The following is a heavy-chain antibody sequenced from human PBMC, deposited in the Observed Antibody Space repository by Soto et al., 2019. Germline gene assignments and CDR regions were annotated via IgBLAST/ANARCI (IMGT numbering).Heavy chain of an antibody. D-gene: IGHD2-15*01. CDR3: ARDLARYCSGGSCYTDY. CDR1: GGTFSSYT. Sequence: QVQLVQSGAEVTKPGSSVKVSCKASGGTFSSYTISWVRQAPGQGLEWMGRIIPILGIANYAQKFQGRVTITADKSTSTAYMELSSLRSEDTAVYYCARDLARYCSGGSCYTDYWGQGTLVTVSS. V-gene: IGHV1-69*08. CDR2: IIPILGIA. J-gene: IGHJ4*02.